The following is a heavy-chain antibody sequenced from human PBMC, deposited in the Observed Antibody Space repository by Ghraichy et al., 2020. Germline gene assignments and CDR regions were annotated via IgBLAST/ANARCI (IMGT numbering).Heavy chain of an antibody. Sequence: GGSLRLSCAASGFTFSGYSMNWVRQAPGKGLEWVSYISSSSSTIYYADSVKGRFTISRDNAKNSLYLQMNSLRAEDTAVYYCARDFLGSGWYMGAYWFDPWGQGTLVTVSS. CDR2: ISSSSSTI. J-gene: IGHJ5*02. V-gene: IGHV3-48*01. D-gene: IGHD6-19*01. CDR1: GFTFSGYS. CDR3: ARDFLGSGWYMGAYWFDP.